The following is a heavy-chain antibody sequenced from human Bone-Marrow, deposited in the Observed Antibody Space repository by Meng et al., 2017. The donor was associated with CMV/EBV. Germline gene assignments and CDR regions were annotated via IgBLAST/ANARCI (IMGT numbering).Heavy chain of an antibody. CDR3: ARDGWSSSGWYDY. V-gene: IGHV3-11*04. D-gene: IGHD6-19*01. CDR2: ISSSGSTI. CDR1: GFTFSDYY. J-gene: IGHJ4*02. Sequence: GESLKISCAASGFTFSDYYMSWIRQAPGKGLEWVSYISSSGSTIYYADSVKGRFTISRDNAKNSLYLQMNSLRAEDTAVYYCARDGWSSSGWYDYWGQGTRVTVSS.